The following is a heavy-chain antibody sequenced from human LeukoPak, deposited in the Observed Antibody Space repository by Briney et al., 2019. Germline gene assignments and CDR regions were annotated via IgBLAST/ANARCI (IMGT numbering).Heavy chain of an antibody. CDR2: ITSSSSSM. Sequence: GGSLRLSCVASGFTFSIYTMSWVRQAPGKGLEWVSSITSSSSSMYSADSVKGRLTISRDNAKNSLYLQMNSLRVEDMAVYFCARGHYGLDVWGQGTTVIVS. V-gene: IGHV3-21*04. CDR1: GFTFSIYT. J-gene: IGHJ6*02. CDR3: ARGHYGLDV.